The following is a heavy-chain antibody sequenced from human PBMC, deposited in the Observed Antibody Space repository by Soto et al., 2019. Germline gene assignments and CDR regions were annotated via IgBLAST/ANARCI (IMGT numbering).Heavy chain of an antibody. V-gene: IGHV4-31*03. CDR3: ARDQAASNHMDV. CDR1: GGSISSGGYY. Sequence: SETLSLTCTVSGGSISSGGYYWSWIRQHPGKGLEWIGYIYYSGSTYYNPSLKSRVTISVDTSKNQFSLKLSSVTAADTAVYYCARDQAASNHMDVWGKGTTVTVSS. CDR2: IYYSGST. J-gene: IGHJ6*03.